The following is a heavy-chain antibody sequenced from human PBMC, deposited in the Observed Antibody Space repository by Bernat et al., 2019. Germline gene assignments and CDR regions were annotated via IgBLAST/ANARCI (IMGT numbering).Heavy chain of an antibody. D-gene: IGHD4-17*01. CDR2: TNHILSA. V-gene: IGHV4-34*01. CDR3: ARGLPPGDGDYVSTKAFFDY. Sequence: GAGRGGPAEARSRAGAVYGGSCRGCYWSWIRRPPGAGLVLIGETNHILSANYNPSLTSRVTISVDTSKNQFALTLSSVTAADTAVYYCARGLPPGDGDYVSTKAFFDYWGQGTLVTVSS. CDR1: GGSCRGCY. J-gene: IGHJ4*02.